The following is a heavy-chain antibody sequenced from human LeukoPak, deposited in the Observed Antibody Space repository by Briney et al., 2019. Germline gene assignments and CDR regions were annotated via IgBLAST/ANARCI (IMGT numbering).Heavy chain of an antibody. D-gene: IGHD5-18*01. V-gene: IGHV4-61*01. CDR1: GYPISSGYY. Sequence: SETLSLTCAVSGYPISSGYYWSWIRQPPGKGLEWIGYIYYSGSTNYNPSLKSRVTISVDTSKNQFSLKLSSVTAADTAVYYCARGFHSYDAFDIWGQGTMVTVSS. CDR3: ARGFHSYDAFDI. J-gene: IGHJ3*02. CDR2: IYYSGST.